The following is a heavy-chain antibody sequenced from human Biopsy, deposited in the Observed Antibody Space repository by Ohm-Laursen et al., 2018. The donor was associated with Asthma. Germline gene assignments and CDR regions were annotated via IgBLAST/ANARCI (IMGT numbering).Heavy chain of an antibody. CDR1: GGTFNTYV. V-gene: IGHV1-69*13. Sequence: SVKVSCKSLGGTFNTYVIGWVRQAPGQGLEWMGGINSVFGTTTYPQKFQDRVTITADDSTSTVYMELSSLRSEDTAVYYCARKAGSCISRTCYSLNFWGQGTLDTVSS. CDR3: ARKAGSCISRTCYSLNF. CDR2: INSVFGTT. D-gene: IGHD2-2*01. J-gene: IGHJ4*01.